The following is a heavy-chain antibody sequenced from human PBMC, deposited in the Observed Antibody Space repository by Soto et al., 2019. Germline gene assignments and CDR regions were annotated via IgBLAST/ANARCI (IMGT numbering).Heavy chain of an antibody. Sequence: GASVKVSCKASGYTFTSYYIHWVRQAPGQGLEWMGIINPSGGSTSYAQKFQGRVTMTEDTSTDTAYMELSSLRSEDTAVYYCATALEYQLLPDYWGQGTLVTVS. D-gene: IGHD2-2*01. V-gene: IGHV1-46*01. CDR2: INPSGGST. CDR1: GYTFTSYY. CDR3: ATALEYQLLPDY. J-gene: IGHJ4*02.